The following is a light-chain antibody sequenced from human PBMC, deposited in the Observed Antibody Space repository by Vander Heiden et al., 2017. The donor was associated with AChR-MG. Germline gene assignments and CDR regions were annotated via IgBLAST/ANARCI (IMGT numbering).Light chain of an antibody. V-gene: IGKV2-29*02. Sequence: DIVLTQTPLSLSVTPGQPASISCKSTQSLLHTDGKTYLHWYLLKPGQSPQLLVYDVSSRFSGVTDRFSGSGSGTDFTLEISRVEAEDAGIYYCMQGLNFPRALGQGTKVEI. CDR3: MQGLNFPRA. CDR2: DVS. J-gene: IGKJ1*01. CDR1: QSLLHTDGKTY.